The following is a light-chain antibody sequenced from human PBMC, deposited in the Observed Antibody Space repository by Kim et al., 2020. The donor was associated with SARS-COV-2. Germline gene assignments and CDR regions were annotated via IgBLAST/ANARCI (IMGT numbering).Light chain of an antibody. V-gene: IGLV1-44*01. CDR3: AAWDDSLNAWL. J-gene: IGLJ3*02. CDR1: SSNIGSNT. CDR2: SND. Sequence: GQRVTVACSGSSSNIGSNTVNWYQQLPGTAPKLLIYSNDRRPSGVPDRFSGAKSGTSASLAISGVQSEDEADYYCAAWDDSLNAWLFGGGTQLTVL.